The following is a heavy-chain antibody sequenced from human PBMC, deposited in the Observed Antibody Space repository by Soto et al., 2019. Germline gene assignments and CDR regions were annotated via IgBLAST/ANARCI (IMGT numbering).Heavy chain of an antibody. Sequence: EVQLVESGAGLVQPGGSLRLSCAASGFTFSDHYMDWVRQAPGKGLEWVARSRNRVNSHTTEYAASVKGRFTISRDESKSSLYLQMNSLKIEDTAVYYCTRGLLGGAPSYTFHGMDVWGQGTTVTVSS. CDR1: GFTFSDHY. CDR3: TRGLLGGAPSYTFHGMDV. CDR2: SRNRVNSHTT. V-gene: IGHV3-72*01. J-gene: IGHJ6*01. D-gene: IGHD1-26*01.